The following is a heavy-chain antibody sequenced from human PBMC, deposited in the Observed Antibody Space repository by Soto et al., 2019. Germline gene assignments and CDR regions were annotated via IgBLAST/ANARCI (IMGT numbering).Heavy chain of an antibody. J-gene: IGHJ4*02. CDR2: TYYRSKWYN. V-gene: IGHV6-1*01. CDR3: VREPSIAARHEVDYFDY. D-gene: IGHD6-6*01. CDR1: GDSVSSNSAA. Sequence: SQTLSLTCAISGDSVSSNSAAWNWIRQSPSRGLEWLGRTYYRSKWYNDYAVSVKSRITINPDTSKNQFSLQLNSVTPEDTAVYYCVREPSIAARHEVDYFDYWGQGTLVTVSS.